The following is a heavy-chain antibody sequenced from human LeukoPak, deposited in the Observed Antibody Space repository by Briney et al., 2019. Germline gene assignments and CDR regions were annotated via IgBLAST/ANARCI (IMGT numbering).Heavy chain of an antibody. V-gene: IGHV4-59*08. CDR3: ARRGGSWKANYYFDY. CDR1: GGSITNYY. D-gene: IGHD2-15*01. CDR2: VYDSGRT. J-gene: IGHJ4*02. Sequence: SETLSLTCTVSGGSITNYYWGWIRQPPGKGVEGIGYVYDSGRTNYNPSLESRVTISVDTPKNQFSLKLSSVTAADTAVYYCARRGGSWKANYYFDYWGQGTLVTVSS.